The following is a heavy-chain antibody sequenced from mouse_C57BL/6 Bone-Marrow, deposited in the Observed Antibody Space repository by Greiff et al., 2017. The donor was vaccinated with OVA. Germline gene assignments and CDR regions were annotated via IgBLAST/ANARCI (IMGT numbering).Heavy chain of an antibody. D-gene: IGHD2-4*01. CDR1: GYTFTSYW. V-gene: IGHV1-64*01. CDR3: ARSGYYDSVYAMDY. J-gene: IGHJ4*01. CDR2: IHPNSGST. Sequence: QVQLQQPGAELVKPGASVKLSCKASGYTFTSYWMHWVKQRPGQGLEWIGMIHPNSGSTNYNEKFKSKATLTVDKSSSTAYMQLSSLTSEDSAVYYCARSGYYDSVYAMDYWGQGTSVTVSS.